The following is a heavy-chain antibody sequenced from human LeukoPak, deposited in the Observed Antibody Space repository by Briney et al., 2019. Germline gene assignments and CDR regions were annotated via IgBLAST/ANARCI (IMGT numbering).Heavy chain of an antibody. V-gene: IGHV3-23*01. CDR2: ISGSGGST. CDR3: AKRPHHYDILTGYYNQGASDI. D-gene: IGHD3-9*01. CDR1: GFTFSSYA. J-gene: IGHJ3*02. Sequence: PGGSLRLSCAASGFTFSSYAMSWVRQAPGKGLEWVSAISGSGGSTYYADSVKGRFTISRDNSKNTLYLQMNSLRAEDTAVYYCAKRPHHYDILTGYYNQGASDIWGQGTMVTVSS.